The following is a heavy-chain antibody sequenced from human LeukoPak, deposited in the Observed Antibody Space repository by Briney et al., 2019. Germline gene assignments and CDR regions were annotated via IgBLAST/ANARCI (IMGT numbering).Heavy chain of an antibody. CDR2: IYTNGNT. CDR3: ARDRIMTTATYDF. V-gene: IGHV4-61*02. J-gene: IGHJ4*02. CDR1: GGSLSSGGYY. Sequence: PSETLSLTCTVSGGSLSSGGYYWSWIRQPAGKGLEWIGRIYTNGNTNYNPSLKSRVTISVDTSKNQFSPNLSSVTAADTAVYYCARDRIMTTATYDFWGQGTLVTVSS. D-gene: IGHD3-16*01.